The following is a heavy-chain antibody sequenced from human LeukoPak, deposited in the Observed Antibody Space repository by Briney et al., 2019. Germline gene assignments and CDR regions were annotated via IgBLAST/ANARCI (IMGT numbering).Heavy chain of an antibody. D-gene: IGHD6-19*01. CDR1: GYTFTSYG. CDR2: ISAYNGNT. V-gene: IGHV1-18*01. CDR3: ARVGGYSSGWYDNWFDP. J-gene: IGHJ5*02. Sequence: ASVKVSCKASGYTFTSYGISWVRQAPGQGLEWMGWISAYNGNTNYAQKLQGRVTMTTDTSTSTAYMELRSLRSDGTAVYYCARVGGYSSGWYDNWFDPWGQGTLVTVSS.